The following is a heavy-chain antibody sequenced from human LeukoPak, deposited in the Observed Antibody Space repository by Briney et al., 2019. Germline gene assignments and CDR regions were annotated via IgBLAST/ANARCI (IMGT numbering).Heavy chain of an antibody. CDR3: VRWYGGSGLENYYYYMDV. CDR2: ISATDAGT. CDR1: GFAFSSYA. Sequence: GGSLRLSCAASGFAFSSYAMTWVRQAPGKGLEWVSTISATDAGTHYADSVEGRFTISRDNSKNTLYLQMNSLRAEDTAVYYCVRWYGGSGLENYYYYMDVWGKGTTVTISS. D-gene: IGHD3-10*01. J-gene: IGHJ6*03. V-gene: IGHV3-23*01.